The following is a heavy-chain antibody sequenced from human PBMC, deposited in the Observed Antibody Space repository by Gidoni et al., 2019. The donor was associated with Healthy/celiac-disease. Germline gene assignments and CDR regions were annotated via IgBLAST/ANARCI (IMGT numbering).Heavy chain of an antibody. CDR3: ARGPRRGIAARPYWFDP. Sequence: QVQLQQWGAGLLKPPETLSRSCAVYGGFFSGYYWSWSRQPPGKGLQWIGEINHSGSTNYNPSLKCRVTISVDTSKNQFSLKLSSVTAADTAVYYCARGPRRGIAARPYWFDPWGQGTLVTVSS. CDR2: INHSGST. D-gene: IGHD6-6*01. CDR1: GGFFSGYY. J-gene: IGHJ5*02. V-gene: IGHV4-34*01.